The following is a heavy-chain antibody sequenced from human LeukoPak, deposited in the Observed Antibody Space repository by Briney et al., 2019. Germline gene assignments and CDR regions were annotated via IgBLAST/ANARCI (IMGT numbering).Heavy chain of an antibody. CDR3: AKPISGGLAVTADWFAP. CDR2: INANNGTR. D-gene: IGHD6-19*01. CDR1: GFAFSFFA. V-gene: IGHV3-23*01. Sequence: GGSLRLSCEASGFAFSFFAMSWLRQAPGKGLEWVSTINANNGTRSSAASVWGRFTISRDNSKITLYLQLNALRADDTAVYYCAKPISGGLAVTADWFAPWGQGTLVVVSS. J-gene: IGHJ5*01.